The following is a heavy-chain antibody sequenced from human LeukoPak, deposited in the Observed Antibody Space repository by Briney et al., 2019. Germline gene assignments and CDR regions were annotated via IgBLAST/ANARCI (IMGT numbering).Heavy chain of an antibody. V-gene: IGHV1-2*06. J-gene: IGHJ6*03. D-gene: IGHD3-9*01. CDR3: ARGYPDILTGYYLRYYYMDV. CDR1: GYTFTGYY. Sequence: ASVKVSCKASGYTFTGYYMHWVRQAPGQGLEWMGRINPSSGGTNYAQKFQGRVTMTRDTSISTAYVELSRLRSDDTAVYYCARGYPDILTGYYLRYYYMDVWGKGTTLTVSS. CDR2: INPSSGGT.